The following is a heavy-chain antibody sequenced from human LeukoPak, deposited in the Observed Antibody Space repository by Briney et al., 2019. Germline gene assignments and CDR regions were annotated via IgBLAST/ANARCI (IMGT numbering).Heavy chain of an antibody. D-gene: IGHD4-17*01. CDR2: IIPIFGTA. CDR1: GGTFSSYA. CDR3: ARPLRYYYYYGMDV. J-gene: IGHJ6*02. Sequence: GASVKVSCKASGGTFSSYAISWVRQAPGQGLEWMGGIIPIFGTANYAQKFQGRVTITADESTSTAYMELSSLRSEDTAVYYCARPLRYYYYYGMDVWGQGTTVTVSS. V-gene: IGHV1-69*13.